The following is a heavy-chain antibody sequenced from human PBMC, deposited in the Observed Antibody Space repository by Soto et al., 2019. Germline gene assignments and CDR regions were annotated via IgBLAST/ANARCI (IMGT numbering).Heavy chain of an antibody. J-gene: IGHJ4*02. CDR3: ASASRCKSEYECFACLYF. CDR2: IFPSGDS. V-gene: IGHV4-4*07. Sequence: SEPLSLTCTVAGGSIIGLCGACIRQPDGKGLEWIGRIFPSGDSNYNPSLTSRGSMSLDTSKNQFSLTVSSVTAADTAVYYCASASRCKSEYECFACLYFWGQ. CDR1: GGSIIGLC. D-gene: IGHD6-6*01.